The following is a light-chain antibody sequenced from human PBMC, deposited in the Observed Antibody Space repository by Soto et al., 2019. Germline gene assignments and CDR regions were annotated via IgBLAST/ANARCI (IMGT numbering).Light chain of an antibody. J-gene: IGKJ5*01. CDR3: QQYNNWPPIT. CDR1: PSVTNF. V-gene: IGKV3-15*01. Sequence: EIVLTQSPATLSLSPGETATLSCRASPSVTNFLAWYQQKPGQAPRLLIYYTYTRATGFPARFSGGGSGTEFTLTISSLQSEDFAVYYCQQYNNWPPITCGQGTRLEIK. CDR2: YTY.